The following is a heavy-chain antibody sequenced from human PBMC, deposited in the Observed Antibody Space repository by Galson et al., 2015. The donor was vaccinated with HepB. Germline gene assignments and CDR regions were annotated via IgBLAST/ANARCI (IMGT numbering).Heavy chain of an antibody. CDR3: ARDHVVVPAHYYGMDV. CDR2: ISAYNGNT. CDR1: GYTFTSYG. V-gene: IGHV1-18*01. J-gene: IGHJ6*02. D-gene: IGHD2-2*01. Sequence: SVKVSCKASGYTFTSYGISWVRRAPGQGLEWMGWISAYNGNTNYAQKLQGRVTMTTDTSTSTAYMELRSLRSDDTAVYYCARDHVVVPAHYYGMDVWGQGTTVTVSS.